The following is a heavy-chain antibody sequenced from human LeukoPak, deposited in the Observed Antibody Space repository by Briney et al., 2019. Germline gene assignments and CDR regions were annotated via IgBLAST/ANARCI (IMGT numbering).Heavy chain of an antibody. V-gene: IGHV4-34*01. J-gene: IGHJ4*02. CDR1: GGSFSGYY. CDR2: INRSGST. Sequence: PSETLSLTCAVYGGSFSGYYWSWIRQPPGKGLEWIGEINRSGSTNYNPSLKSRVTISVDTSKIQFSLKLSSVTAADTAVYYCARGAGGSVVPAARLIDYWGQGTLVTVSS. D-gene: IGHD2-2*01. CDR3: ARGAGGSVVPAARLIDY.